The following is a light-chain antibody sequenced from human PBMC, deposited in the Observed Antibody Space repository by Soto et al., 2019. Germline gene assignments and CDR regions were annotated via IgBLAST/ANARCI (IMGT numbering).Light chain of an antibody. J-gene: IGKJ2*01. Sequence: DIQMTQSPSTLSASVGDRVTITCRASQSISSWLAWYQRKPGKAPKLLIYAASGSESGVPSRCSGSESGTEFTLPISSILPDDFATYYFQQYTSYYTFGQGNNLEL. CDR1: QSISSW. V-gene: IGKV1-5*03. CDR2: AAS. CDR3: QQYTSYYT.